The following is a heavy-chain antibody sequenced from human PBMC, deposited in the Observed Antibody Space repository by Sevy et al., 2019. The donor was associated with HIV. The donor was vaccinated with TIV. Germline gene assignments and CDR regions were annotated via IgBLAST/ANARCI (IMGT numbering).Heavy chain of an antibody. CDR1: GGSFSGYY. CDR2: INHSGST. D-gene: IGHD6-19*01. V-gene: IGHV4-34*01. CDR3: ARAGYIAVAGTLFDY. Sequence: SETLSLTCAVYGGSFSGYYWSWIRQPPGKGLEWIGEINHSGSTNYNPCLKSRVTISVDTSKNQFSLKLSSVTAADTAVYYCARAGYIAVAGTLFDYWGQGTLVTVSS. J-gene: IGHJ4*02.